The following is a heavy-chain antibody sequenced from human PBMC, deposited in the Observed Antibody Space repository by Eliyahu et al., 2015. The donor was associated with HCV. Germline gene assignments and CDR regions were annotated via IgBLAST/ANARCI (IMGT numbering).Heavy chain of an antibody. J-gene: IGHJ4*02. CDR3: AKEPYQDGSGYIDY. D-gene: IGHD3-10*01. V-gene: IGHV3-30*18. CDR2: ISYDGSNK. Sequence: QVQLAESGGGVVHPGRSLRLSCXASGSTFSNYGMHWVRQAPGKGLEWVAVISYDGSNKYYVDSVKGRFTISRDYSRDTLYLQMNSLRAEDTALYYCAKEPYQDGSGYIDYWGQGTLVTVSS. CDR1: GSTFSNYG.